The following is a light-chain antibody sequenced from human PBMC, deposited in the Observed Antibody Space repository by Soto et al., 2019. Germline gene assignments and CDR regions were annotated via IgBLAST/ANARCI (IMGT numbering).Light chain of an antibody. J-gene: IGLJ2*01. V-gene: IGLV1-40*01. CDR3: QSYDSSLSGSK. Sequence: QSVLTQPPSVSGSPGQRVTISCTGSSSNIGAGYDVHWYQQLPGTAPKLLISGNSNRHSGVPDRFSGSKSVTSASLAITGLQAEDEADYYCQSYDSSLSGSKFGGGTKLTVL. CDR1: SSNIGAGYD. CDR2: GNS.